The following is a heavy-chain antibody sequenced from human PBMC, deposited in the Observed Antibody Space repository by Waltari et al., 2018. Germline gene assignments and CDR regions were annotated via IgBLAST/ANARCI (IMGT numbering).Heavy chain of an antibody. CDR3: ARRAAITAAGPTYYMDV. D-gene: IGHD6-13*01. CDR1: GYSIRSGYY. CDR2: IYRSGST. J-gene: IGHJ6*03. Sequence: QVQLQESGPGLVKPSETLSLTCAVSGYSIRSGYYWGWIRQPPGKGLEWIGNIYRSGSTHYNPSLKSRVTISVDTSKNQFSLKLSSVTAADTAVYYCARRAAITAAGPTYYMDVWGKGTTVTVSS. V-gene: IGHV4-38-2*01.